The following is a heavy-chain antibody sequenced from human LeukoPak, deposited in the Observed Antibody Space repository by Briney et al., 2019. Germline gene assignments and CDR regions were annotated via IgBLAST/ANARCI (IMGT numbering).Heavy chain of an antibody. Sequence: GGSLRLSCAASGFTFSNYWMSWVRQAPGKGLEWVANIKQDGSEKYYVDSVRGRFTISRDNAKNSLYLQMNSLRAEDTAVYYCARSLQYRYYYYYYMDVWGKGTTVTVSS. CDR2: IKQDGSEK. CDR1: GFTFSNYW. D-gene: IGHD4-11*01. V-gene: IGHV3-7*01. J-gene: IGHJ6*03. CDR3: ARSLQYRYYYYYYMDV.